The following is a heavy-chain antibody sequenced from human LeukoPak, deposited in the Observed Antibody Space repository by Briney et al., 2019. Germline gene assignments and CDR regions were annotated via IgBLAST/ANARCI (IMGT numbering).Heavy chain of an antibody. J-gene: IGHJ6*03. CDR3: ARDGARGYYYYMDV. D-gene: IGHD4/OR15-4a*01. Sequence: GGSLRLSCAASGFTFSSYSMNWVRQAPGKGLEWVSSISSSSSYIYYADSVKGRFTISRDNAKNSLYLQMNSLRAEDTAVYYCARDGARGYYYYMDVWGKGTTVTISS. CDR2: ISSSSSYI. V-gene: IGHV3-21*01. CDR1: GFTFSSYS.